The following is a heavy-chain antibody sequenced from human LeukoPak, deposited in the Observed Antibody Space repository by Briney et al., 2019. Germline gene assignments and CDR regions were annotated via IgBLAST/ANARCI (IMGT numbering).Heavy chain of an antibody. J-gene: IGHJ4*02. V-gene: IGHV3-43*02. CDR3: ATYLFPDY. D-gene: IGHD3-3*01. Sequence: GGSLRVSCAASGFTFDDYAMHWVRQAPGKGLEWVSLISGDGGTAFYAGSVQGRFTISRDNSKNSLYLQMNSLRTEDTALYYCATYLFPDYWGQGTLVTVSS. CDR1: GFTFDDYA. CDR2: ISGDGGTA.